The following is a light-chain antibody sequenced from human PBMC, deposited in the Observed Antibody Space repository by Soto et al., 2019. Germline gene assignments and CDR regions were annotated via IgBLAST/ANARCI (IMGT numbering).Light chain of an antibody. J-gene: IGKJ5*01. Sequence: EIVLTQSPGTLSLSPGERAALSCRASQSVSSTYLAWYQQKPGQAPRLLIYGASSRAASIPDRVSGSGSGTYFTLNISRLEPEDFAVYYCEQYGTSPLTFGHGTLLVIK. CDR1: QSVSSTY. CDR2: GAS. CDR3: EQYGTSPLT. V-gene: IGKV3-20*01.